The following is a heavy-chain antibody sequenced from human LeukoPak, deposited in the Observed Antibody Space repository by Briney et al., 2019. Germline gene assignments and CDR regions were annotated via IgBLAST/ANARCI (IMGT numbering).Heavy chain of an antibody. Sequence: GESLKISCKGSGYSFTSYWIGWVRQMPGKGLEGMGIIYPGDSDTRYSPSFQGQVTISADKSISTAYLQWSSLKASDTAMYYCARLKFYDSSGYYYYFDYWGQGTLVTVSS. V-gene: IGHV5-51*01. CDR1: GYSFTSYW. D-gene: IGHD3-22*01. CDR2: IYPGDSDT. J-gene: IGHJ4*02. CDR3: ARLKFYDSSGYYYYFDY.